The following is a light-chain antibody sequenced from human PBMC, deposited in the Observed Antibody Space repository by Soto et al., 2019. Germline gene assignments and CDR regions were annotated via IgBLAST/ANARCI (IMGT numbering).Light chain of an antibody. CDR3: QQYQTWPRT. CDR1: QRLVGN. J-gene: IGKJ1*01. V-gene: IGKV3-15*01. CDR2: EAS. Sequence: EIAMTQSPATLSVSPGERATLSCRVSQRLVGNLAWFQHKPGQAPRRLLYEASTRATGVPARFSGSVSRTDFPLAISGLHSEDAAIYYCQQYQTWPRTLGQGTRVEVK.